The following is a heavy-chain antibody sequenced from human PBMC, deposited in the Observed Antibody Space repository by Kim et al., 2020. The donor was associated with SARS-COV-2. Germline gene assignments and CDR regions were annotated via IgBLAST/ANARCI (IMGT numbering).Heavy chain of an antibody. CDR1: GFTVSSNY. CDR3: AREYSSSWYNGFDY. CDR2: IYTGGST. J-gene: IGHJ4*02. V-gene: IGHV3-53*01. D-gene: IGHD6-13*01. Sequence: GGSLRLSCAASGFTVSSNYMSWVRQAPGKGLEWVSVIYTGGSTYYTDTVKGRFTIFRDNSKNTLYLQMNSLRSEDTAVYYCAREYSSSWYNGFDYWGQGT.